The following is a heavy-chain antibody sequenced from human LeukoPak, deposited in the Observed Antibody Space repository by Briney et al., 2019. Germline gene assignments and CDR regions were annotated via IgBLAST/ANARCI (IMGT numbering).Heavy chain of an antibody. CDR3: ARQGYYDYVWGSYRYAAFDI. CDR2: IYPGDSDT. J-gene: IGHJ3*02. D-gene: IGHD3-16*02. CDR1: GYTFTSYG. V-gene: IGHV5-51*01. Sequence: KVSCKASGYTFTSYGISWVRQMPGKGLEWMGIIYPGDSDTRYSPSFQGQVTISADKSISTAYLQWSSLKASDTAMYYCARQGYYDYVWGSYRYAAFDIWGQGTMVTVSS.